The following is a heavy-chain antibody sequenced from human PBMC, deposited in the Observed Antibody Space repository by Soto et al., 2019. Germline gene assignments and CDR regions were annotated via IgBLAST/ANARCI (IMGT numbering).Heavy chain of an antibody. J-gene: IGHJ5*02. Sequence: KLSETPSLTRTFSGGSVSSGSFDWGLIRQPPGKGLEWIGYIYYSGSTNYNPSLKSRVTISVDTSKNQFSLKLSSVTAADTAVYYCVRDAHDFWSGYSTNWFDPWGQGTLVTVSS. CDR2: IYYSGST. CDR3: VRDAHDFWSGYSTNWFDP. V-gene: IGHV4-61*01. CDR1: GGSVSSGSFD. D-gene: IGHD3-3*01.